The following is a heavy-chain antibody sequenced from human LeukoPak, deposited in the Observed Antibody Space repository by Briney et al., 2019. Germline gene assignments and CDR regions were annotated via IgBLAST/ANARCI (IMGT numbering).Heavy chain of an antibody. J-gene: IGHJ4*02. CDR3: AKQERITMIVVASLDY. Sequence: GGSLRLSCAASGFTFSSHWMSWVRQAPGKGLEWVSSISSSSSYIYYADSVKGRFTISRDNSKNTLYLQMNSLRAEDTAVYYCAKQERITMIVVASLDYWGQGTLVTVSS. D-gene: IGHD3-22*01. CDR2: ISSSSSYI. CDR1: GFTFSSHW. V-gene: IGHV3-21*01.